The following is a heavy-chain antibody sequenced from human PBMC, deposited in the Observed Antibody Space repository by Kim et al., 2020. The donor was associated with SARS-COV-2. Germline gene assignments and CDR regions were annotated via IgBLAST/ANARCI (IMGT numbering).Heavy chain of an antibody. Sequence: SETLSLTCTVSGGSISSSTYSWGWIRQPPGKGLEWIGSIYYSRSTFYNPSLKSRVTISVDTSKNQFSLKLTSVTAADTAVYYCARSVVTNQFDYWGQGTLVTVSS. D-gene: IGHD5-12*01. CDR3: ARSVVTNQFDY. CDR2: IYYSRST. CDR1: GGSISSSTYS. J-gene: IGHJ4*02. V-gene: IGHV4-39*07.